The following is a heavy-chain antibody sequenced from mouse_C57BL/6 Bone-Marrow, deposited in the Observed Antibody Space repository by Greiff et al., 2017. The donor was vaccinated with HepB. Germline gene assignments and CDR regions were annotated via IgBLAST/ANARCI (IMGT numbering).Heavy chain of an antibody. Sequence: QVQLQQSGAELARPGASVKLSCKASGYTFTSYGISWVKQRTGQGLEWIGEIYPRSGNTYYNEKFKGKATLTADKSSSTAYMEIRSLTSEDSAVYFCARGYGSSYWYFDVWGTGTTVTVSS. CDR1: GYTFTSYG. V-gene: IGHV1-81*01. CDR2: IYPRSGNT. J-gene: IGHJ1*03. D-gene: IGHD1-1*01. CDR3: ARGYGSSYWYFDV.